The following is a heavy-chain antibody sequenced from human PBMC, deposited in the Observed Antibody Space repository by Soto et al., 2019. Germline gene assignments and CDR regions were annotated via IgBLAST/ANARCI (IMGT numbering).Heavy chain of an antibody. CDR2: IIPIFGTA. Sequence: QVQLVQSGAEVKKPGSSVKVSCKASGGTFSSYAISWVRQAPGQGLEWMGGIIPIFGTANYAQKFQGRVTITADESTSTAYMELSSLRSEDTAVYYCARGGALGFPANHNWFEPWGQGTLVTVSS. CDR3: ARGGALGFPANHNWFEP. V-gene: IGHV1-69*01. D-gene: IGHD1-26*01. CDR1: GGTFSSYA. J-gene: IGHJ5*01.